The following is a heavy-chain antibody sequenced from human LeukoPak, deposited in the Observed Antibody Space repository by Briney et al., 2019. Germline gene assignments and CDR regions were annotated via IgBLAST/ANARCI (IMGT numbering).Heavy chain of an antibody. CDR1: GGTFSSYA. CDR2: IIPIFGTA. V-gene: IGHV1-69*06. Sequence: GASVKVSCKASGGTFSSYAISWVRQAPGQGLEWMGGIIPIFGTANYAQKFQGRVTITADKSTSTAYMELSSLRSEDTAVYYCARVRVVMSWWGNAFDIWGQGTMVTVSS. D-gene: IGHD2-8*02. CDR3: ARVRVVMSWWGNAFDI. J-gene: IGHJ3*02.